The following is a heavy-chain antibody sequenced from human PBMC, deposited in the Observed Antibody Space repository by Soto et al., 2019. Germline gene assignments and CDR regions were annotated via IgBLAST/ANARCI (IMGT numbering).Heavy chain of an antibody. J-gene: IGHJ4*02. D-gene: IGHD7-27*01. V-gene: IGHV1-18*01. CDR2: ISAYNGNT. CDR3: ARDAWVSLDY. CDR1: CYTFCSYG. Sequence: GAPVKVSCKASCYTFCSYGISWVRQAPGQGLEWMGWISAYNGNTNYAQKLQGRVTMTTDTSTSTAYMELRSLRSDDTAVYYCARDAWVSLDYWGQGTLVTVSS.